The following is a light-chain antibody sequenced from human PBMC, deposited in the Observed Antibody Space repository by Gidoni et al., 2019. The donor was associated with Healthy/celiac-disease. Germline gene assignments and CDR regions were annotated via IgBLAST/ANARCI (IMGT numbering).Light chain of an antibody. CDR1: QSVSRD. CDR3: QQRSNWPPIFT. Sequence: EIVLTQSPATLSLSPGERATLACRASQSVSRDLAWYQQKPGQAPGLLIYDASNRATGIPARFSGSGSGTDFTLTISSLEPEDFAVYYCQQRSNWPPIFTFGPGTKVDIK. CDR2: DAS. V-gene: IGKV3-11*01. J-gene: IGKJ3*01.